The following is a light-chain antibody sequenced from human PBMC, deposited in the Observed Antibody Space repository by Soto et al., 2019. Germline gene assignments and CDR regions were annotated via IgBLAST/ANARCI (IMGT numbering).Light chain of an antibody. Sequence: EIVLTQSPGTLSLSLGESATLSCRASHSVGSNLAWYQQKRGQAPRLLIYDATERATGIPARFTGSRSGTDFTLSISSLEPDDFAVYYCQQRSDRLSFGGGTVVEI. CDR2: DAT. V-gene: IGKV3-11*01. J-gene: IGKJ4*01. CDR1: HSVGSN. CDR3: QQRSDRLS.